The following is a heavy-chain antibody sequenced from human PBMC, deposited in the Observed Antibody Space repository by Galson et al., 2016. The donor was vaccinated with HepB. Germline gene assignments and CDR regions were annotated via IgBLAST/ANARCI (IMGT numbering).Heavy chain of an antibody. J-gene: IGHJ4*02. V-gene: IGHV3-33*08. CDR1: GFSFSNSA. CDR3: ARGSDYVWGSLSYFDY. D-gene: IGHD3-16*01. CDR2: MWFDGSNK. Sequence: SLRLSCAGSGFSFSNSAMSWVRQAPGKGLEWVAVMWFDGSNKNYADSVKGRFPISRDNSKNTLYLQMNSLRAEDTAVYYCARGSDYVWGSLSYFDYWGQGTLVTGSS.